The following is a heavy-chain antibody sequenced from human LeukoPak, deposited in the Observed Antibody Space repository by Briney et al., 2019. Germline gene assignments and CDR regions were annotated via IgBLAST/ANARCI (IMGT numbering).Heavy chain of an antibody. D-gene: IGHD3-10*01. Sequence: SETLSLTCTVSGGSISSGSYYWGWIRQPPGKRLEWIGSIYYSGSTYYNPSLKSRVTISVDTSKNQFSLKLSSVTAADTAVYYCARSGTTMVRGVMSFDYWGQGTLVTVSS. CDR1: GGSISSGSYY. V-gene: IGHV4-39*01. J-gene: IGHJ4*02. CDR2: IYYSGST. CDR3: ARSGTTMVRGVMSFDY.